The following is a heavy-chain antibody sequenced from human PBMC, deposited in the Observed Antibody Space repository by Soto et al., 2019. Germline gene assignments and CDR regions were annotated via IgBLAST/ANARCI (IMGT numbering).Heavy chain of an antibody. V-gene: IGHV4-34*01. J-gene: IGHJ4*02. Sequence: SETLSLTCAVYGGSFSGYYWSWIRQPPGEGLEWIGEINHSGSTNYNPSLKSRVTISVDTSKNQFSLKLSSVTAADTAVYYCAGGEHSSSWSTFDYWGQGTLVTVSS. CDR2: INHSGST. CDR3: AGGEHSSSWSTFDY. D-gene: IGHD6-13*01. CDR1: GGSFSGYY.